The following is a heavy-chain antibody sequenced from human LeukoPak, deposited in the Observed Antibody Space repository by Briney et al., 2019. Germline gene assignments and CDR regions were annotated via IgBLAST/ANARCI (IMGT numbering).Heavy chain of an antibody. CDR3: AKGLRGSYDY. D-gene: IGHD1-26*01. CDR1: GLTFNSYA. V-gene: IGHV3-23*01. CDR2: ITDSGIST. J-gene: IGHJ4*02. Sequence: PGGSLRLSCAASGLTFNSYAMAWVRQAPEKGLEWVSSITDSGISTYYADSVKGRFTISRDNSKNTLYLQMNSLRAEDTAVYYCAKGLRGSYDYWGQGTLVTVSS.